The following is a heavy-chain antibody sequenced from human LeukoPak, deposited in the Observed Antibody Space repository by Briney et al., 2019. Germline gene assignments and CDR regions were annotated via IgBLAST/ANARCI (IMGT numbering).Heavy chain of an antibody. CDR1: GFTFTNYW. CDR2: INPDGSTT. V-gene: IGHV3-74*01. D-gene: IGHD2/OR15-2a*01. J-gene: IGHJ4*02. CDR3: ATQYLGYDY. Sequence: GGSLRLSCAASGFTFTNYWMFWVRQAPGKGLVWVSGINPDGSTTTYADSVKGRFTISRENAKSTLYLHMNILRVEDTAVYYCATQYLGYDYWGQGTLVTVSS.